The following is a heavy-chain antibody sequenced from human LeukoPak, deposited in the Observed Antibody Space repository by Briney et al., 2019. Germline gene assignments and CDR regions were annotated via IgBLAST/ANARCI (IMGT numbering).Heavy chain of an antibody. CDR3: ARGGVDYYGSGTYYLMYYFDY. D-gene: IGHD3-10*01. CDR1: GFTFSTYA. V-gene: IGHV3-23*01. J-gene: IGHJ4*02. Sequence: GGSLRLSCAASGFTFSTYAMSWVRQAPGKGLERVSAISGSGGATYYADSVKGRFTISRDDPHNTLYLQMNSLRAEDTAVYFCARGGVDYYGSGTYYLMYYFDYWGQGALVTVSS. CDR2: ISGSGGAT.